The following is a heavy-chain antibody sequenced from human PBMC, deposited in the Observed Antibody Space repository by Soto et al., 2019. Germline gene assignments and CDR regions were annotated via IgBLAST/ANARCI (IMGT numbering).Heavy chain of an antibody. J-gene: IGHJ4*02. CDR3: ASLNPIYYDSSGYYAFDY. CDR2: IIPIFGTA. D-gene: IGHD3-22*01. CDR1: GGTFSSYA. V-gene: IGHV1-69*05. Sequence: SVKVSCKASGGTFSSYAISWVRQAPGQGLEWMGGIIPIFGTANYAQKFQGRFTISRDNSKNTLYLQMNSLRAEDTAVYYCASLNPIYYDSSGYYAFDYWGQGTLVTVSS.